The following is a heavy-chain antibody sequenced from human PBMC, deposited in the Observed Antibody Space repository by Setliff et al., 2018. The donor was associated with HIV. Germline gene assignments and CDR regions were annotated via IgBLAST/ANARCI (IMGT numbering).Heavy chain of an antibody. CDR3: ARDPGRYNGMDV. Sequence: GGSLRLSCSASGFTFSDYEINWVRQAPGKGLEWISYISHSGATIYYADSVKGRFTIFRDNAKNSVFLQMNSLRAEDTAVYYCARDPGRYNGMDVWGQGTTVTVSS. CDR1: GFTFSDYE. D-gene: IGHD1-20*01. CDR2: ISHSGATI. J-gene: IGHJ6*02. V-gene: IGHV3-48*03.